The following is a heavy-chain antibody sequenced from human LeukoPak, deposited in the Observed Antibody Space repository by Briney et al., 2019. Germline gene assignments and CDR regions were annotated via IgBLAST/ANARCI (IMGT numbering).Heavy chain of an antibody. CDR1: GGSISSGGYY. Sequence: SETLSLTCTVSGGSISSGGYYWSWIRQHPGKGLEWIGYIYYSGSTYYNPSLKSRVTISVDTSKNQFSLKLSSVTAADTAVYYCARFRVRGYSYGYYQYFDYWGQGTLVTVSS. J-gene: IGHJ4*02. V-gene: IGHV4-31*03. CDR3: ARFRVRGYSYGYYQYFDY. CDR2: IYYSGST. D-gene: IGHD5-18*01.